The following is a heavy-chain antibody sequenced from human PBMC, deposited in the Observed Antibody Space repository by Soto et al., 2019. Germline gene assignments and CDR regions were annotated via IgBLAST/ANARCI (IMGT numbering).Heavy chain of an antibody. J-gene: IGHJ2*01. V-gene: IGHV4-31*03. CDR1: GDSISSGDYY. CDR3: ARLHTYEAAPPGKNWYFDL. Sequence: QVQLQESGPGLVKPSQTLSLTCSVSGDSISSGDYYWGWLRQHPGKGLEWIAYSYSRGNTYYSPSLKSRVTMSMDTSKDQFSLNVTSVSAADTAVYFCARLHTYEAAPPGKNWYFDLWGRGILVTESS. CDR2: SYSRGNT. D-gene: IGHD6-6*01.